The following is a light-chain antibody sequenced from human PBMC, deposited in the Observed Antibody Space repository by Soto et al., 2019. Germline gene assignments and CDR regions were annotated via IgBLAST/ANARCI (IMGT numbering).Light chain of an antibody. Sequence: QSVLTQPASVSGSPGQSITISCTGTSSDVGGYNYVSWYQQHPGKAPKLIIYEVSNRPSGVSNRFSGSKSGDTASLTISGLHAEDEADYYCSSYTRSSTLYVFGTGTKVTVL. CDR3: SSYTRSSTLYV. V-gene: IGLV2-14*01. CDR1: SSDVGGYNY. CDR2: EVS. J-gene: IGLJ1*01.